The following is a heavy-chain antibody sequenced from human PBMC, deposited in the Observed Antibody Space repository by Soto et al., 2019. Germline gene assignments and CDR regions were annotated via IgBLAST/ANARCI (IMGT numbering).Heavy chain of an antibody. D-gene: IGHD3-16*01. CDR1: GGSILSCY. J-gene: IGHJ5*02. V-gene: IGHV4-59*03. CDR3: ALIRPDTLFRDFNFPNWFDX. Sequence: SETLSVTFTVSGGSILSCYWSWIRQPPGKGLEFIAYLYSGGSSVHNPSLKSRLSVSLDTTTNQVSLTLTSVTAADTAVYFCALIRPDTLFRDFNFPNWFDXWGQVTLFTVSX. CDR2: LYSGGSS.